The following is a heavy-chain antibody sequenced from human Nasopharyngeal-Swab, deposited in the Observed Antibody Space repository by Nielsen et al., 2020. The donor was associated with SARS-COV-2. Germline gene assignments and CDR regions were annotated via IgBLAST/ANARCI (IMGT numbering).Heavy chain of an antibody. CDR2: ISWNSGSI. CDR1: GFTFDDYA. J-gene: IGHJ6*03. CDR3: AKIAAAHDYMDV. V-gene: IGHV3-9*01. D-gene: IGHD6-13*01. Sequence: SLKISCAASGFTFDDYAMHWVRQAPGKGPEWVSGISWNSGSIDYADSVKGRFTISRDNAKNSLYLQMNSLRAEDTALYYCAKIAAAHDYMDVWGKGTTVTVSS.